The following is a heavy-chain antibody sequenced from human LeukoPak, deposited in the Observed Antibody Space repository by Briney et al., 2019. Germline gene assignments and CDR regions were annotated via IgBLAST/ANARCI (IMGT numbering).Heavy chain of an antibody. CDR1: GYTFTNYY. V-gene: IGHV1-18*04. CDR2: ISAYNGNT. J-gene: IGHJ5*02. D-gene: IGHD3-3*01. Sequence: ASVKVSCKASGYTFTNYYIHWVRQAPGQGLEWMGWISAYNGNTNYAQKLQGRVTMTTDTSTSTAYMELRSLRSDDTAVYYCARDARFGVVTSNWFDPWGQGTLVTVSS. CDR3: ARDARFGVVTSNWFDP.